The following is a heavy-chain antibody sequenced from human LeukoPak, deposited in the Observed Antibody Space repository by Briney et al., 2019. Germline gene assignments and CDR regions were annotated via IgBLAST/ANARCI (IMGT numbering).Heavy chain of an antibody. V-gene: IGHV1-69*13. CDR1: GGTFSSYA. CDR2: IIPIFGTA. D-gene: IGHD3-22*01. Sequence: SVKVSCKASGGTFSSYAISWVRQAPGQGLEWMGGIIPIFGTANYAQKFQGRVTITADESTSTAYMELSSLRSEDTAVYYCARVSARYYYDSSGYYYPSGYWGQGTLVTVSS. CDR3: ARVSARYYYDSSGYYYPSGY. J-gene: IGHJ4*02.